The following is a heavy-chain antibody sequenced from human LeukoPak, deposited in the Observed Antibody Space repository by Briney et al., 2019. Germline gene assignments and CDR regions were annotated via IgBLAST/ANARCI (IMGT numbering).Heavy chain of an antibody. CDR3: ARLPDYDSSGYYVDY. D-gene: IGHD3-22*01. CDR1: GYTFTSYG. Sequence: GASVKVSCKASGYTFTSYGISWVRQAPGQGLEWMGWISAYNGNTNYAQKLQGRVTMTTDTSTSTAYMELRSLRSDDTAVYYCARLPDYDSSGYYVDYWGQGTLVTVSS. V-gene: IGHV1-18*01. CDR2: ISAYNGNT. J-gene: IGHJ4*02.